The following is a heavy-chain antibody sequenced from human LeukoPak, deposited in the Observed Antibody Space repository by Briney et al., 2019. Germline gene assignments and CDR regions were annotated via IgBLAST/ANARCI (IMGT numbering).Heavy chain of an antibody. V-gene: IGHV4-61*01. CDR2: IYYSGST. CDR1: GGSVSSGSYY. J-gene: IGHJ6*02. Sequence: PSETLSLTCTVSGGSVSSGSYYWSWIRQPPGKGLEWIGYIYYSGSTNYNPSLKSRVTISVDTSKDQFSLKLSSVTAADTAVYYCARVDYYYDMDVWGQGTTVTVSS. CDR3: ARVDYYYDMDV.